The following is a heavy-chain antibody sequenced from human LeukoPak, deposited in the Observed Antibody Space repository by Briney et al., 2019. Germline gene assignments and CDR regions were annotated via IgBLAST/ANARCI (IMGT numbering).Heavy chain of an antibody. V-gene: IGHV4-31*03. J-gene: IGHJ3*02. CDR2: IYYSGST. CDR3: AGVWGHNGAFDI. CDR1: GGSISSGGYY. D-gene: IGHD3-16*01. Sequence: PSETLSLTCTVSGGSISSGGYYWSWIRQHPGKGLEWIGYIYYSGSTYYNPSLKSRVTISVDTSKNQFSLKLSSVTAADTAVYYCAGVWGHNGAFDIWGQGTMVTVSS.